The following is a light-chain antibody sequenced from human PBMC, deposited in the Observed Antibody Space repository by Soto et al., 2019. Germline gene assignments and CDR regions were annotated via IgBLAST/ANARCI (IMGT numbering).Light chain of an antibody. J-gene: IGLJ3*02. V-gene: IGLV1-40*01. CDR3: QSYDSSLRGWV. CDR1: SSNIGAGYD. Sequence: QSVLTQPPSVSGAPGQRVTISCTGSSSNIGAGYDVHWYQQLPGTAPKLLISGNSNRPSGVPDRFSGSKSGTSASLAITGLQAEDAADYYCQSYDSSLRGWVFGGGTKLT. CDR2: GNS.